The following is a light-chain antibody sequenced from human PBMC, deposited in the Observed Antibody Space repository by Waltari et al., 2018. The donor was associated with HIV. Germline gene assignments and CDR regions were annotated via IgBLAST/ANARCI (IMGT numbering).Light chain of an antibody. CDR3: VLSYSGVRV. Sequence: QVVVTQEPSLSVSPGGTVTVTSASVTGSVSKTHYTHWIQLKPGQAPRTLIYDTEKRHPWTPGRFAGSLIGGRAALMLAGALPDDEADYYCVLSYSGVRVFGGGTKLTV. CDR2: DTE. V-gene: IGLV7-46*01. CDR1: TGSVSKTHY. J-gene: IGLJ3*02.